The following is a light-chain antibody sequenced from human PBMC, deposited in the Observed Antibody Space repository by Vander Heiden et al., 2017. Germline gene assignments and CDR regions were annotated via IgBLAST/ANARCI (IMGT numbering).Light chain of an antibody. CDR1: QGISSY. V-gene: IGKV1-9*01. J-gene: IGKJ3*01. CDR2: AAS. Sequence: DPVTITCRASQGISSYLAWYQQKPGKAPKLLIYAASTLQSGVPSRFSGSGSGTEFTLTISSLQTEDFATYYCQQLNSYLFGHGTKVDIK. CDR3: QQLNSYL.